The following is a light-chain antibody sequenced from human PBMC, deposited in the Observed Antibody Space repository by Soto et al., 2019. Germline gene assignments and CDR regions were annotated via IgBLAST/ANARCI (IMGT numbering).Light chain of an antibody. CDR2: GVT. J-gene: IGLJ3*02. V-gene: IGLV2-8*01. CDR1: GSDIGAYNF. Sequence: QSVLAQPPSASGSPGQSVTISCTGSGSDIGAYNFVSWYQQHPGKAPKLMIFGVTERPSGVPDRFSCSKSGNTASLTVSGLQADDEAVYYCYSYAGRNICVFGGGTKLTVL. CDR3: YSYAGRNICV.